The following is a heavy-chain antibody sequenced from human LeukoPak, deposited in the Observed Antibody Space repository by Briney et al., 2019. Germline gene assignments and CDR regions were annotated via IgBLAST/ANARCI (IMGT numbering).Heavy chain of an antibody. CDR2: ISSSGAST. CDR3: AKGQYSSSSNWFDP. CDR1: GFTFSSYA. Sequence: GGSLRLSCAASGFTFSSYAMNWVRQTPGKGLEWVSTISSSGASTYYADSVKGRFTISRDNSKNTLYLQMNSLRAEDTAVYYCAKGQYSSSSNWFDPWGQGTLVTVSS. D-gene: IGHD6-13*01. V-gene: IGHV3-23*01. J-gene: IGHJ5*02.